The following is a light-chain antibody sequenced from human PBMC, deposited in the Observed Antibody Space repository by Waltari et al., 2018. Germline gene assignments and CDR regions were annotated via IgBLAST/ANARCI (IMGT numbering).Light chain of an antibody. Sequence: QTVVTQEPSFSVSPGGTVTLTCGLTSGVVPTRNYPRWYQQTPGQAPRTLIYRTSIRSSGVADRFSGSILGNKAALTVTGARADDESDYYCVLYMGRGIWVFGGGTKLAVL. J-gene: IGLJ3*02. CDR3: VLYMGRGIWV. V-gene: IGLV8-61*01. CDR2: RTS. CDR1: SGVVPTRNY.